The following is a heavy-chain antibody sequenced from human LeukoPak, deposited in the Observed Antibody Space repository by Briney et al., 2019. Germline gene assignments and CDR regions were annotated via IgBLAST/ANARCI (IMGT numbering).Heavy chain of an antibody. V-gene: IGHV4-38-2*02. Sequence: SETLSLTCTVSGYAISSDYYWGWIRQPPRRGLEWIGTIYHSGITYYNPSLKSRVTISVDTSKNQFSLKLSSVTAADTAVYYCASSLRKGEFWGQGTLVTVSS. CDR2: IYHSGIT. J-gene: IGHJ4*02. CDR1: GYAISSDYY. CDR3: ASSLRKGEF. D-gene: IGHD3-16*01.